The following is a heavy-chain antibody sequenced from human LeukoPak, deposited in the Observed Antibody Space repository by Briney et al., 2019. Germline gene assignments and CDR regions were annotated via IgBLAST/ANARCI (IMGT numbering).Heavy chain of an antibody. V-gene: IGHV4-34*01. D-gene: IGHD6-6*01. CDR3: ARVRFRSYSSWFTRPNPNQYYFDY. Sequence: SETLSLTCAVYGGSFSGYYWSWIRQPPGKGLEWIGEINHSGSTNYNPSLKSRVTISVDTSKNQFSLKLSSVTAADTAVYYCARVRFRSYSSWFTRPNPNQYYFDYWGQGTLVTVSS. CDR1: GGSFSGYY. CDR2: INHSGST. J-gene: IGHJ4*02.